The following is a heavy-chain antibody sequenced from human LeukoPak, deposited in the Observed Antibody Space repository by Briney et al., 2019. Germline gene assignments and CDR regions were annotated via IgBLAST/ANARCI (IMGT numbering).Heavy chain of an antibody. V-gene: IGHV4-39*07. Sequence: PSETLSLTCTVSGGSISSSSYYWGWIRQPPGKGLEWIGSIYYSGSTYYNPSLKSRVTISVDTSKNQFSLKLSSVPAADTAVYYCARDRLSWFGNNWFDPWGQGTLVTVSS. CDR1: GGSISSSSYY. J-gene: IGHJ5*02. CDR3: ARDRLSWFGNNWFDP. CDR2: IYYSGST. D-gene: IGHD3-10*01.